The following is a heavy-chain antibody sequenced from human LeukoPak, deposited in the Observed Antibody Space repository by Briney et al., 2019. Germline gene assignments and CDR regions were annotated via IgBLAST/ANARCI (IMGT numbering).Heavy chain of an antibody. D-gene: IGHD3-16*01. CDR2: IHTSGST. V-gene: IGHV4-4*07. CDR1: GGSISSYY. Sequence: PSETLSLTCTVSGGSISSYYWSWIRQPAGKGLEWIGRIHTSGSTNYNPSLKSRVTMSVDTSKNQFSLNLSSVTAADTAVYYCATPLIGQGVSLGYWGQGTLVTVSS. J-gene: IGHJ4*02. CDR3: ATPLIGQGVSLGY.